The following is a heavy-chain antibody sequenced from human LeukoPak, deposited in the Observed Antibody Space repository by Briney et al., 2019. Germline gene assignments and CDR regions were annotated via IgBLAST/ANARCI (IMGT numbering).Heavy chain of an antibody. CDR2: IIPILGIA. Sequence: SSVKVSCKASGGTFSSYAISWVRQAPGQGLEWMGRIIPILGIANYAQKFQGRATITADKSTSTAYMELSSLRSEDTAVYYCASPRYCGADCYFFDYWGQGTLVTVSS. CDR1: GGTFSSYA. CDR3: ASPRYCGADCYFFDY. J-gene: IGHJ4*02. V-gene: IGHV1-69*04. D-gene: IGHD2-21*01.